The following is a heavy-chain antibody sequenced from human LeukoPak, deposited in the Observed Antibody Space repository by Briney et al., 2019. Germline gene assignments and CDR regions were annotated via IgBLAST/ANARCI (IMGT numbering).Heavy chain of an antibody. D-gene: IGHD1-14*01. CDR2: IYYSGST. V-gene: IGHV4-39*07. CDR3: ARVPGGNGPVTRKDNWFDP. Sequence: PSETLSLTCTVSGGSISSSSYYWGWIRQPPGKGLEWIGSIYYSGSTYYNPSLKSRVTISVDTSKNQFSLKLSSVTAADTAVYYCARVPGGNGPVTRKDNWFDPWGQGTLVTVSS. J-gene: IGHJ5*02. CDR1: GGSISSSSYY.